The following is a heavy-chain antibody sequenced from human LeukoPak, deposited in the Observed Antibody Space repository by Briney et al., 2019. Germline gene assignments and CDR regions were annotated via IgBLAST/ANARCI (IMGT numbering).Heavy chain of an antibody. Sequence: SETLSLTCTVSGGLISSYYWSWIRQPPGKGLEWIAYISDIGSINYNPSLKSRVTISLDTSKNQFSLKLSSVTAADTAVYYCAGHHPRNTVDFWGQGTLVTVSS. J-gene: IGHJ4*02. D-gene: IGHD2/OR15-2a*01. V-gene: IGHV4-59*08. CDR2: ISDIGSI. CDR3: AGHHPRNTVDF. CDR1: GGLISSYY.